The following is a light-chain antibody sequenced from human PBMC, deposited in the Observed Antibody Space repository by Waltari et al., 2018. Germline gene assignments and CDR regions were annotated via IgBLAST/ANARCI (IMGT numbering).Light chain of an antibody. CDR1: TGSIASNH. CDR3: QSYDSSIYVV. V-gene: IGLV6-57*03. Sequence: NFMLTQPHSVSESPGKTVTISCTRSTGSIASNHVQWYQQRPGSAPTTVIYEDNQRPSGVPDRFSGSIDSSSNSASLTISGLKTEDEADYYCQSYDSSIYVVFGGGTKLTVL. CDR2: EDN. J-gene: IGLJ2*01.